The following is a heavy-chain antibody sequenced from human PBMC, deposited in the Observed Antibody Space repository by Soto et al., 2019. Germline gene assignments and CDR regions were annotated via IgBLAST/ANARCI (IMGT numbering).Heavy chain of an antibody. Sequence: QVQLVQSGAEVKKPGASVKVSCKASGYTFTSYGISWVRQAPGQGLEWMGWISAYNGNTNYAQKLKGRVTMTTDTSTSTAYMELRSLRSDDTAVYYCARVLRYFDWLCNGDLDYWGQGTLVTVSS. D-gene: IGHD3-9*01. V-gene: IGHV1-18*01. CDR1: GYTFTSYG. CDR3: ARVLRYFDWLCNGDLDY. CDR2: ISAYNGNT. J-gene: IGHJ4*02.